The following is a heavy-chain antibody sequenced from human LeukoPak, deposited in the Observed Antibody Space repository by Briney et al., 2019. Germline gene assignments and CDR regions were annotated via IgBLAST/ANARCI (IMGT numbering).Heavy chain of an antibody. CDR3: ARQVGATTNYPWADLTTLYYFDY. CDR1: GGSISSGGYS. D-gene: IGHD1-26*01. Sequence: SETLSLTCTVSGGSISSGGYSWSWIRQHPGKGLEWIGYIYYSGSTYYNPSLKSRVTISVDTSKNQFSLKLSSVTAADTAVYYCARQVGATTNYPWADLTTLYYFDYWGQGTLVTVSS. J-gene: IGHJ4*02. V-gene: IGHV4-31*03. CDR2: IYYSGST.